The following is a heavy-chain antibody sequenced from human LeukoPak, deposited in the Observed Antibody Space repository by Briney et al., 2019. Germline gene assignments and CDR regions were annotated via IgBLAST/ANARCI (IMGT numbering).Heavy chain of an antibody. Sequence: GGSLRLSCAASGFTFSSYSMNWVRQAPGKGLEWVSSISSSSSYIYYADSVKGRFTISRDNAKKSLYLQMNSLRAEDTAVYYCAKMGNRLAAAGADYWGQGTLVTVSS. J-gene: IGHJ4*02. CDR2: ISSSSSYI. V-gene: IGHV3-21*01. CDR3: AKMGNRLAAAGADY. CDR1: GFTFSSYS. D-gene: IGHD6-13*01.